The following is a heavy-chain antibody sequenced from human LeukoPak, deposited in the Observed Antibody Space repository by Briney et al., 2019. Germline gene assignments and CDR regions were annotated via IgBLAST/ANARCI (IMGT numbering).Heavy chain of an antibody. D-gene: IGHD2-8*02. CDR2: IYSDGST. V-gene: IGHV3-53*01. Sequence: GGSLRLSCTASGFTFGDYAMSWVRQAPGKGLEWVSVIYSDGSTYYADSVKGRFTISRDNSKNTLYLQMNSLRAEDTAVYYCARGAAWYYFDYWGQGTLVTVSS. CDR3: ARGAAWYYFDY. J-gene: IGHJ4*02. CDR1: GFTFGDYA.